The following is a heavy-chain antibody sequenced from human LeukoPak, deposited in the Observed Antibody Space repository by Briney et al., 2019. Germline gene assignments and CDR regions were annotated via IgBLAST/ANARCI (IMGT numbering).Heavy chain of an antibody. J-gene: IGHJ4*02. Sequence: ASVKVSCKASGYTFTGYYMHWVRQAPGQGLEWMGWINPNSGGTSYAQKFQGRVTMTRDTSISTAYMELSRLRSDDTAVYYCARVSGGYSGYEGWGQGTLVTVSS. CDR3: ARVSGGYSGYEG. D-gene: IGHD5-12*01. V-gene: IGHV1-2*02. CDR2: INPNSGGT. CDR1: GYTFTGYY.